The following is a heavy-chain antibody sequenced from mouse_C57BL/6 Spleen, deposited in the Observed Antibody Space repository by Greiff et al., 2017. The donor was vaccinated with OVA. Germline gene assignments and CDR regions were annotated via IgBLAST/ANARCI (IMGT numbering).Heavy chain of an antibody. CDR1: GYTFTDYY. V-gene: IGHV1-26*01. J-gene: IGHJ4*01. D-gene: IGHD1-1*01. CDR2: INPNNGGT. CDR3: ASRHYYGSIYYAMDY. Sequence: VQLQQSGPELVKPGASVKISCKASGYTFTDYYMNWVKQSHGKSLEWIGDINPNNGGTSYNQKFKGTATLTVAKSSSTASMELRSLTSEDSAVYYSASRHYYGSIYYAMDYWGQGTSVTVSA.